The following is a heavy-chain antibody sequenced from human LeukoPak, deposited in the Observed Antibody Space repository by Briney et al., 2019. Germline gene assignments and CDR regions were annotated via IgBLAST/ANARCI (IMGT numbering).Heavy chain of an antibody. CDR2: INPSGGST. CDR3: ARERAQRTTVTTARQSAFDY. J-gene: IGHJ4*02. CDR1: GYTFTSYY. Sequence: ASVKVSCKASGYTFTSYYMHWVRQAPGQGLEWMGIINPSGGSTSYAQKLQGRVTMTRDTSTSTVYMELSSLRSEDTAVYYCARERAQRTTVTTARQSAFDYWGQGTLVTVSS. D-gene: IGHD4-11*01. V-gene: IGHV1-46*01.